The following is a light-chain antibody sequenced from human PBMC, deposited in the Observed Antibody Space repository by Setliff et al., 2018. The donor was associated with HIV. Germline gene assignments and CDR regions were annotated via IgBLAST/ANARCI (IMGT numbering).Light chain of an antibody. CDR3: CSYVFGDTWI. V-gene: IGLV2-23*02. Sequence: QSALTQPASVSRSPGQSITISCTGSATDVGNYESVSWYQHHPGEVPKLIIYDVNKRPSGISNRFSGSKTGNSASLTISGLHTEDEADYYCCSYVFGDTWIFGGGTKVTVL. J-gene: IGLJ2*01. CDR2: DVN. CDR1: ATDVGNYES.